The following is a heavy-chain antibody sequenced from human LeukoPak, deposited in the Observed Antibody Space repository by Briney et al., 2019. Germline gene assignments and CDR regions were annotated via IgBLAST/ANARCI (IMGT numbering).Heavy chain of an antibody. Sequence: SETLSLTCTVSGGSISRYYWSWIRQPPGKGLEWIGYIYTSGSTNYNPSLKSRVTISVDTSKNQFSLKLSSVTAADTAVYYCARITNRSFDYWGQGTLVTVSS. D-gene: IGHD1-14*01. J-gene: IGHJ4*02. CDR1: GGSISRYY. CDR3: ARITNRSFDY. CDR2: IYTSGST. V-gene: IGHV4-4*09.